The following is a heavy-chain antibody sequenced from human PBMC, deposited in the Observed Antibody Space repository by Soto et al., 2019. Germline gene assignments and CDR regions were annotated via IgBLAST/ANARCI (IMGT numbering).Heavy chain of an antibody. J-gene: IGHJ5*02. CDR1: GFSLSTSGVG. Sequence: SGPTLVNPTQTLTLTCTFSGFSLSTSGVGVGWIRQPPGKALEWLELIYWNDDKRYSPSLKSRLTITKDTSKNQVVLTMTNMDPVDTATDYCAHTQYYGSGSYFRKAPDLNWFDPWGQGTLVTVSS. V-gene: IGHV2-5*01. CDR3: AHTQYYGSGSYFRKAPDLNWFDP. CDR2: IYWNDDK. D-gene: IGHD3-10*01.